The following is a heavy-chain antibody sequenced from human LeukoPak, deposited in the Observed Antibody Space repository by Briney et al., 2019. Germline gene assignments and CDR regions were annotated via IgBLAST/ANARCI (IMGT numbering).Heavy chain of an antibody. CDR1: GFTVSSNY. D-gene: IGHD2-15*01. CDR2: IYSGDNT. CDR3: ARVAAWRFDY. V-gene: IGHV3-53*04. J-gene: IGHJ4*02. Sequence: GGSLRLSCAASGFTVSSNYMSWVRQAPGKGLEWVSVIYSGDNTNYADSVKGRFTISRHNFRNTLYLQMNSLRSEDTAVYYCARVAAWRFDYWGQGALVTVSS.